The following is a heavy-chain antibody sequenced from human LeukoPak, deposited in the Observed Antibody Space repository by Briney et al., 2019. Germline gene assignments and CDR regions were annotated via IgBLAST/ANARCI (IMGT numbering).Heavy chain of an antibody. V-gene: IGHV1-2*04. CDR1: GYTFTGYY. CDR3: ARDQYYYGSGSYYMPGAFDI. Sequence: GASVKVSCKASGYTFTGYYMHWVRQAPGQGLEWMGWINPNSGGTNYAQKFQGWVTMTRDTSISTAYMELSRLRSDDTAVYYCARDQYYYGSGSYYMPGAFDIWGQGTMVTVSS. CDR2: INPNSGGT. J-gene: IGHJ3*02. D-gene: IGHD3-10*01.